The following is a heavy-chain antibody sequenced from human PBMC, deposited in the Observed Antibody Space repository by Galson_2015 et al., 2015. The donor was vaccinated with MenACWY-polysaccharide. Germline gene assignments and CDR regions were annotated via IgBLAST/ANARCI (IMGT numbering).Heavy chain of an antibody. CDR2: ISWNSGSI. J-gene: IGHJ3*01. CDR3: AKVGTGKVFSVSGYFDL. D-gene: IGHD1-1*01. Sequence: SLRLSCAASGFTFDDYAMHWVRQAPGKGLEWVSGISWNSGSIGYADSVKGRFTISRDNAKNSLYLQMNSLRAEDTALYYCAKVGTGKVFSVSGYFDLWSQGTMVTVSS. CDR1: GFTFDDYA. V-gene: IGHV3-9*01.